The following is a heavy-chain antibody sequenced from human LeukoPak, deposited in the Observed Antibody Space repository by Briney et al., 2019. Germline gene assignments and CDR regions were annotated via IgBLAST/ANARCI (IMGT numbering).Heavy chain of an antibody. V-gene: IGHV4-39*01. CDR1: GDSISSRFYY. Sequence: SETLSLTCTVSGDSISSRFYYWGWIRQSPGKGLEWIGSIYYSGSTYYNPSLKSRVTISVDTSKSQFSLKLSSVTAADTAVFYCARLWSGYRPPDYWGQGTLVTVSS. CDR3: ARLWSGYRPPDY. CDR2: IYYSGST. D-gene: IGHD3-3*01. J-gene: IGHJ4*02.